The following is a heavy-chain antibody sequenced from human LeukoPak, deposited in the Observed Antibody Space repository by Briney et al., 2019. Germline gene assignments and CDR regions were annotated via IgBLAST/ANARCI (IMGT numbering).Heavy chain of an antibody. D-gene: IGHD3-22*01. Sequence: SETLSLTCTVSGGSISSYYWSWIRQPPGKGLEWIGYIYYSGSTNYNPSLKSRVTISVDTSKNQFSLKLSSVTAADTAVYYCAGDQGTSGYYGAFDVWGQGTMVTVSS. CDR1: GGSISSYY. V-gene: IGHV4-59*01. CDR3: AGDQGTSGYYGAFDV. CDR2: IYYSGST. J-gene: IGHJ3*01.